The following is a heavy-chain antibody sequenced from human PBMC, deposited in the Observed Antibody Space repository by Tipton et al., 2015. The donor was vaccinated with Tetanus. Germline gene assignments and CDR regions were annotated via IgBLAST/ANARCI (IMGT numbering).Heavy chain of an antibody. CDR3: ARDMTVTGSG. CDR1: GFTFSKKA. J-gene: IGHJ4*02. CDR2: ISGGGDNT. V-gene: IGHV3-23*01. Sequence: SLRLSCAVSGFTFSKKAMAWVRQAPGRGLEWVSGISGGGDNTHYAESLKGRFTISRDNSKNSLYLQMNSLSAEDTAVYYCARDMTVTGSGWGQGTLVTVSS. D-gene: IGHD3-9*01.